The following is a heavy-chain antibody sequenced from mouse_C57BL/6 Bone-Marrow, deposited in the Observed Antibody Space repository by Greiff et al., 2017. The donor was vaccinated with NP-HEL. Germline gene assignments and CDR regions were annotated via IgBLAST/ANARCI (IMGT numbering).Heavy chain of an antibody. J-gene: IGHJ4*01. V-gene: IGHV1-15*01. Sequence: QVQLQQSGAELVRPGASVTLSCKASGYTFTDYEMHWVKQTPVHGLEWIGAIDPETGGTAYNQKFKGKAILTADKSSSTADMELRSLTSEDSAVYYCTSGSSHYAMDYWGQGTSVTVSS. D-gene: IGHD1-1*01. CDR1: GYTFTDYE. CDR2: IDPETGGT. CDR3: TSGSSHYAMDY.